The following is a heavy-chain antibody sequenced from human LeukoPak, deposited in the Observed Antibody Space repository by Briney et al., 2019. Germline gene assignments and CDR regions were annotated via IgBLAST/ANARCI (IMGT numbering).Heavy chain of an antibody. CDR1: GGTFSSYA. J-gene: IGHJ4*02. CDR2: IIPFLVIA. D-gene: IGHD3-10*01. Sequence: SVKVSCKASGGTFSSYAISWVRQAPGQGLEWMGGIIPFLVIANYAQKFQGRVTITADKSTSTAYMELSSLRSEDTAVYYCARDVARPDYYGSGNFDYWGQGTLVTVSS. V-gene: IGHV1-69*10. CDR3: ARDVARPDYYGSGNFDY.